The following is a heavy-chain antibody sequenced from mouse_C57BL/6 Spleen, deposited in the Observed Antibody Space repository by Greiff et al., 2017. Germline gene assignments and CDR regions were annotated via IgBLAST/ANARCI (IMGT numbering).Heavy chain of an antibody. CDR1: GFSLTSYG. Sequence: QVQLQQSGPGLVQPSQSLSITCKVSGFSLTSYGVHWVRQSPGKGLEWLGVIWSGGSTDNNAAFISRLSISKDNSKSHFFYKMNSLQADDTAIYYCSRNECDVMYFDYWGQGTTLTSSS. J-gene: IGHJ2*01. CDR2: IWSGGST. CDR3: SRNECDVMYFDY. D-gene: IGHD2-3*01. V-gene: IGHV2-2*01.